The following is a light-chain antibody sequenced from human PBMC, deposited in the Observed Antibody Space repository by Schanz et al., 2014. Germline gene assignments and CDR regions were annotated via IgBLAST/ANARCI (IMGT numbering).Light chain of an antibody. CDR1: GSDVGGYNY. Sequence: QSALTQPASVSGSPGQSITISCTGTGSDVGGYNYVSWYQQYPGKAPKLMIYEVSKRPSGVPDRFSGSKSGNTASLTVSGLQAEDEADYHCSSHTAITTAVVFGGGTKLTVL. CDR2: EVS. CDR3: SSHTAITTAVV. V-gene: IGLV2-14*03. J-gene: IGLJ2*01.